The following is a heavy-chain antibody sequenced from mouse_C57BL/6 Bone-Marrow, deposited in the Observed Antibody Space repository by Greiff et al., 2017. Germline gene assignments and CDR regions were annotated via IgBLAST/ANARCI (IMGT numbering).Heavy chain of an antibody. J-gene: IGHJ3*01. CDR2: ISDGGSYT. CDR3: ARAPPYYYGRSYTFAY. D-gene: IGHD1-1*01. Sequence: EVHLVESGGGLVKPGGSLKLSCAASGFTFSSYAMSWVRQTPEKRLEWVATISDGGSYTYYPDNVKGRFTISRDNAKNNLYLQMSHLKSEDTAMYYCARAPPYYYGRSYTFAYWGQGTLVTVSA. V-gene: IGHV5-4*01. CDR1: GFTFSSYA.